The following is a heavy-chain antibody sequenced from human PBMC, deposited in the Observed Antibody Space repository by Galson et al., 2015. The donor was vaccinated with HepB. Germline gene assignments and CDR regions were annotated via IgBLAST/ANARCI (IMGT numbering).Heavy chain of an antibody. J-gene: IGHJ4*02. D-gene: IGHD6-19*01. V-gene: IGHV3-33*06. CDR2: IWYDGSNK. Sequence: SLRLSCAASGFTFSSYGMHWVRQAPGKGLEWVAVIWYDGSNKYYADSVKGRFTISRDNSKNTLYLQMNSLRAEDTAVYYCAKDLAGSSASGCLDYWGQGTLVTVSS. CDR3: AKDLAGSSASGCLDY. CDR1: GFTFSSYG.